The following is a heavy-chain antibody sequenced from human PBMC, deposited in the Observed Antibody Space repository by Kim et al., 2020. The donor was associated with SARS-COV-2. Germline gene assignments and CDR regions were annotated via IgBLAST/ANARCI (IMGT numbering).Heavy chain of an antibody. D-gene: IGHD3-3*01. J-gene: IGHJ4*02. CDR2: ISGIGGST. V-gene: IGHV3-23*01. CDR3: AKDLGITIFGVVISLVGPFDY. Sequence: GGSLRLSCAASGFTFSSYAMSWVRQAPGKGLEWVSAISGIGGSTYYADSVKGRFTISRDNSKNTLYLQMNSLRAEDTAVYYCAKDLGITIFGVVISLVGPFDYWGQGTLVTVSS. CDR1: GFTFSSYA.